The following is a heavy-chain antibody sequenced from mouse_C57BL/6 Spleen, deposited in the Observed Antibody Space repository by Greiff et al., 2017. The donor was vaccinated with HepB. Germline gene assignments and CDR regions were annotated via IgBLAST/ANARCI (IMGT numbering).Heavy chain of an antibody. V-gene: IGHV1-78*01. CDR3: ARFYYYGSSPYYAMDY. CDR1: GYTFTDHT. CDR2: IYPRDGST. J-gene: IGHJ4*01. Sequence: VKLMESDAELVKPGASVKISCKVSGYTFTDHTIHWMKQRPEQGLEWIGYIYPRDGSTKYNEKFKGKATLTADKSSSTAYMQLNSLTSEDSAVYFCARFYYYGSSPYYAMDYWGQGTSVTVSS. D-gene: IGHD1-1*01.